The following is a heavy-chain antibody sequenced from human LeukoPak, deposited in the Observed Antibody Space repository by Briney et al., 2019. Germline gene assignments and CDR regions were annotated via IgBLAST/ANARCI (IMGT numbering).Heavy chain of an antibody. Sequence: SETLSLTCTVSGGSISDYCWTWIRQPPGKGLEWIAYIHSSGSTNYNPSLKSRVIISVDTSRSQLSLKLSSVTAADTAVYYCARIEGDNSLDYWGQGTLVTVSS. CDR1: GGSISDYC. D-gene: IGHD3-16*01. J-gene: IGHJ4*02. CDR3: ARIEGDNSLDY. CDR2: IHSSGST. V-gene: IGHV4-59*01.